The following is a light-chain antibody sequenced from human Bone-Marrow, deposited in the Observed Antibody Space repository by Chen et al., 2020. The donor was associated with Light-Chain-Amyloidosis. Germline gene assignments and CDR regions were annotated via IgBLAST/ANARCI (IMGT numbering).Light chain of an antibody. J-gene: IGLJ3*02. V-gene: IGLV6-57*01. Sequence: NFMLTQPHSVSESPGKTVIISCNRSSGSISTNYVQCYQQRPGSSPTTVIYEDDQRPSGVPDRFSGSIDRSSNSASLTIAGLKTEDEADYYCQSYQGSSQGVFGGGTKLTVL. CDR2: EDD. CDR3: QSYQGSSQGV. CDR1: SGSISTNY.